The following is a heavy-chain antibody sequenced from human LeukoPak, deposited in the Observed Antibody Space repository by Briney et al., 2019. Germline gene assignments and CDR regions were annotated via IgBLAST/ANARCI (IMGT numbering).Heavy chain of an antibody. CDR2: ISSSGSTI. J-gene: IGHJ6*03. CDR3: ARDPPLCGGDCYGRYYYYMDV. CDR1: GFTFSSYE. D-gene: IGHD2-21*02. Sequence: GGSLRLSCAASGFTFSSYEMNWVRQAPGKGLEWVSYISSSGSTIYYADSVKGRFTISRDNAKNSLYLQMNSLRAEDTAVYYCARDPPLCGGDCYGRYYYYMDVWGKGTTVTVSS. V-gene: IGHV3-48*03.